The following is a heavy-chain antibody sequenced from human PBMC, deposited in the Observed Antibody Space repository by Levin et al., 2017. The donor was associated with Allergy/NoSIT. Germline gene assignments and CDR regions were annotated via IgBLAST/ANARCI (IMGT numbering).Heavy chain of an antibody. CDR3: ARGASYYYYYMDV. J-gene: IGHJ6*03. Sequence: GGSLRLSCAASGFTFSDYYMSWIRQAPGKGLEWVSYISSSSSYTNYADSVKGRFTISRDNAKNSLYLQMNSLRAEDTAVYYCARGASYYYYYMDVWGKGTTVTVSS. CDR2: ISSSSSYT. V-gene: IGHV3-11*05. CDR1: GFTFSDYY.